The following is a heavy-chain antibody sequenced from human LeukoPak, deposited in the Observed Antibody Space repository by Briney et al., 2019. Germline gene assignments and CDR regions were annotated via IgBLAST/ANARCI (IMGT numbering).Heavy chain of an antibody. CDR1: GFTFSSYA. V-gene: IGHV3-30*04. J-gene: IGHJ4*02. Sequence: GGSLRLSCAASGFTFSSYAMHWVRQAPGKGLEWVAVISYDGSNKYYADSVKGRFTISRDNSKNTLYLQMNSLRAEDTAVYYCASYGDEYEVFDYWGQGTLVTVSS. D-gene: IGHD4-17*01. CDR2: ISYDGSNK. CDR3: ASYGDEYEVFDY.